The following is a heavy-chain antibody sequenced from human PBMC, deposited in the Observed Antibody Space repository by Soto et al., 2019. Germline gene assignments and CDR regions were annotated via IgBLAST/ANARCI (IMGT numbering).Heavy chain of an antibody. Sequence: PSETLSLTCTVPGGSVNIGTYYWSWIRQPPGKGLEWIGFIHYSGSTNYNPSLKGRVTMSVDTSKNQFSLKLSSVTAADTAVYYCAREGYYYDSSGYLPGWFDPWGQGTLVTVSS. CDR3: AREGYYYDSSGYLPGWFDP. V-gene: IGHV4-61*01. D-gene: IGHD3-22*01. CDR2: IHYSGST. CDR1: GGSVNIGTYY. J-gene: IGHJ5*02.